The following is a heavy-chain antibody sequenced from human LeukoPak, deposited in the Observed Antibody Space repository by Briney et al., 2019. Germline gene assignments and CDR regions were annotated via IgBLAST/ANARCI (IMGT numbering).Heavy chain of an antibody. D-gene: IGHD6-13*01. J-gene: IGHJ4*02. CDR2: IWYDGSNK. CDR3: AKGGIAAAGYFDY. Sequence: GGSLRLSCAASGFTFSSYSMNWVRQAPGKGLEWVAVIWYDGSNKYYADSVKGRFTISRDNSKNTLYLQMNSLRAEDTAVYYCAKGGIAAAGYFDYWGQGTLVTVSS. V-gene: IGHV3-33*08. CDR1: GFTFSSYS.